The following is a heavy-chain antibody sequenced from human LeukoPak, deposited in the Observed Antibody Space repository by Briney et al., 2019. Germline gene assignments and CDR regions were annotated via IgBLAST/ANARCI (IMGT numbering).Heavy chain of an antibody. J-gene: IGHJ4*02. CDR2: INPNSGGT. V-gene: IGHV1-2*02. CDR3: ATVSRRNQLLYKYFDY. Sequence: ASVKVSCKASGYTFTGYYMHWVRQAPGQGLEWMGWINPNSGGTNYAQKFQGRVTMTRDTSISTAYMELSRLRSDDTAVYYCATVSRRNQLLYKYFDYWGQGTLVTVSS. D-gene: IGHD2-2*02. CDR1: GYTFTGYY.